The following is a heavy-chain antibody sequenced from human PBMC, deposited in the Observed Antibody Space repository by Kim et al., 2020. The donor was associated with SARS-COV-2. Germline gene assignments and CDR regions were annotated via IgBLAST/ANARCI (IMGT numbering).Heavy chain of an antibody. J-gene: IGHJ4*02. CDR2: INHSGST. V-gene: IGHV4-34*01. CDR1: GGSFSGYY. D-gene: IGHD2-15*01. Sequence: SETLSLTCAVYGGSFSGYYWSWICQPPGKGLEWIGEINHSGSTNYNPSLKSRVTISVDTSKNQFSLKLSSVTAADTAVYYCARGEDGFGFDYWGQGTLVTVSS. CDR3: ARGEDGFGFDY.